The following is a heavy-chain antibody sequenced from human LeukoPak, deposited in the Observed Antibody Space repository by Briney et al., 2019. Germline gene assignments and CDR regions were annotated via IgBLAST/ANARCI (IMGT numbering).Heavy chain of an antibody. V-gene: IGHV3-21*01. CDR1: GFTFSSYS. CDR2: ISSSSYI. J-gene: IGHJ6*02. Sequence: GGSLRPSCAASGFTFSSYSMNWVRQAPGKGLEWVSSISSSSYIYYADSVKGRFTISRDNAKNSLYLQMNSLRAEDTAVYYCARTPYCSSTSCPYGMDVWGQGTTVTVSS. CDR3: ARTPYCSSTSCPYGMDV. D-gene: IGHD2-2*01.